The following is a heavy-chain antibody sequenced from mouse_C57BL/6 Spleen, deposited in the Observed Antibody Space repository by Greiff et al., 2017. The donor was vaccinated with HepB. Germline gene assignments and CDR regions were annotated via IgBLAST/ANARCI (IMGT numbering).Heavy chain of an antibody. V-gene: IGHV1-18*01. D-gene: IGHD1-1*01. CDR1: GYTFTDYN. Sequence: VQLQQSGPELVKPGASVKIPCKASGYTFTDYNMDWVKQSHGKSLEWIGDINPNNGGTIYNQKFKGKATLTVDKSSSTAYMELRSLTSEDTAVYYCAREDYCGSTWFAYWGQGTLVTVSA. J-gene: IGHJ3*01. CDR3: AREDYCGSTWFAY. CDR2: INPNNGGT.